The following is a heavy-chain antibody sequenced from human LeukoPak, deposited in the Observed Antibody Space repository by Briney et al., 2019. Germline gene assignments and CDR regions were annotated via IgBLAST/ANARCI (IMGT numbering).Heavy chain of an antibody. CDR1: GGSFSNYA. D-gene: IGHD6-13*01. V-gene: IGHV7-4-1*02. Sequence: GASVKVSCKASGGSFSNYAFSWVRQAPGQGLEWMGWINTNTGNPTYAQGFTGRFVFSLDTSVSTAYLQISSLKAEDTAVYYCAREFYSSSRYWFDPWGQGTLVTVSS. CDR2: INTNTGNP. J-gene: IGHJ5*02. CDR3: AREFYSSSRYWFDP.